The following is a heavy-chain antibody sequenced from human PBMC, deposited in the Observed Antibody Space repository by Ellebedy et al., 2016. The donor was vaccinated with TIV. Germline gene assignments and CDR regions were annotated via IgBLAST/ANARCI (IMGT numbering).Heavy chain of an antibody. Sequence: GESLKISCVGSGYSFSPYWMHWVRQAPGTGPVWVTHITRDGTTTAYADSVKGRFTIFRDNAKNTLYLEMNSLRLEDMAVYYCVRDRGQPDAFNIWGQGTMVTVSA. J-gene: IGHJ3*02. CDR2: ITRDGTTT. CDR1: GYSFSPYW. CDR3: VRDRGQPDAFNI. D-gene: IGHD5-18*01. V-gene: IGHV3-74*01.